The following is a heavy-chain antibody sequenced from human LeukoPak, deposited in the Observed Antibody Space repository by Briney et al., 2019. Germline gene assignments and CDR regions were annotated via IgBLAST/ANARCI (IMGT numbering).Heavy chain of an antibody. CDR1: GFTFSSYS. CDR2: ISSSSTTI. V-gene: IGHV3-48*01. Sequence: QAGGSLRLSCAAPGFTFSSYSMNWVRQAPGKGLEWVSYISSSSTTIYYADSVKGRLTISRDNVKNSMYLQMNSLRAEDTAVYYCVRDRSSSWPTAFDIWGQGTMITVSS. J-gene: IGHJ3*02. CDR3: VRDRSSSWPTAFDI. D-gene: IGHD6-13*01.